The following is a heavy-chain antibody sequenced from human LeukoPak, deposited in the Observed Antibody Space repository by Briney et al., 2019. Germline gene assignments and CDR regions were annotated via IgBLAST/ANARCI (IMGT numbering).Heavy chain of an antibody. CDR2: INPNSGGT. J-gene: IGHJ6*02. D-gene: IGHD4-17*01. CDR1: GYSFTAYW. CDR3: GLTVTYSYGMDV. V-gene: IGHV1-2*02. Sequence: ASVKVSCKPSGYSFTAYWIHWVRQAPGQGLEWLGWINPNSGGTNYVQKFQGRVTMTRDTSISTAYLELSRLRSDDTAVYYCGLTVTYSYGMDVWGQGTTVPVSS.